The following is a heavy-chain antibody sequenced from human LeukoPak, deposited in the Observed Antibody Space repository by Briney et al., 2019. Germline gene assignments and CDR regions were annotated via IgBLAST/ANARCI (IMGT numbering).Heavy chain of an antibody. J-gene: IGHJ5*02. D-gene: IGHD2-2*01. CDR2: ISSSSSYI. V-gene: IGHV3-21*04. CDR1: GFTLSSYS. CDR3: AKVYDNQLLFNWFDP. Sequence: GGSLRLSCAASGFTLSSYSMNWVRQAPGKGLEWVSSISSSSSYIYYADSVKGRFTISRDNAKNSLYLQMNSLRAEDTAVYYCAKVYDNQLLFNWFDPWGQGTLVTVSS.